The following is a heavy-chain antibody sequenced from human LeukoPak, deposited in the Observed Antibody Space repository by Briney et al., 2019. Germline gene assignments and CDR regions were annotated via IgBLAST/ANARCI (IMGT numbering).Heavy chain of an antibody. CDR1: GFTFSSYA. Sequence: GGSLRLSCAASGFTFSSYAMSWVRQAPGKGLEWVSAISGSGGSTYYADSVKGRFTISRDNSKNTLYLQMNSLRAEDTAVYYCARDYYGSGSPLGYWGQGTLVTVSS. CDR3: ARDYYGSGSPLGY. CDR2: ISGSGGST. V-gene: IGHV3-23*01. J-gene: IGHJ4*02. D-gene: IGHD3-10*01.